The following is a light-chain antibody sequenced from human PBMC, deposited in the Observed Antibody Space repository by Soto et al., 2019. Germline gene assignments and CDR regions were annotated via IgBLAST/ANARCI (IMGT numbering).Light chain of an antibody. CDR1: QSVSSNY. Sequence: EIVLTQSPVTLSLSPGERATLSCRASQSVSSNYLAWYQQERGQAPRLLIYAASARATGIPDRFSGSGSGTDFTLTISRLEPEDFAVYYCQQYGSSPWTFGQGTKVDIK. J-gene: IGKJ1*01. V-gene: IGKV3-20*01. CDR2: AAS. CDR3: QQYGSSPWT.